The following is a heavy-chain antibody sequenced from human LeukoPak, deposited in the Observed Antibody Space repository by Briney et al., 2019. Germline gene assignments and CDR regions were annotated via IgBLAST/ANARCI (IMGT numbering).Heavy chain of an antibody. CDR2: INHSGST. D-gene: IGHD5-12*01. Sequence: SETLSLTCAVYGGSFSGYYWSWLRQPPGKGLEWLGEINHSGSTNYNPSLKSRVTISVDTSKNQFSLKLSSVIAADTAVYYCARGSTVTNSGYDFGRSKSFDYWGQGTLVTVSS. CDR3: ARGSTVTNSGYDFGRSKSFDY. J-gene: IGHJ4*02. CDR1: GGSFSGYY. V-gene: IGHV4-34*01.